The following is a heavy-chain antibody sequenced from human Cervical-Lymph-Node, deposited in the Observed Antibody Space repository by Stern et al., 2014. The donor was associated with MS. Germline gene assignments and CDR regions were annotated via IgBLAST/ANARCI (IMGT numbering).Heavy chain of an antibody. Sequence: QVQLVQSGAEVKKPGYSVKVSCKASGGTFSSYTISWVRQAPGQGLEWMGRIIPMLNIANYAQKFHGRVTITADKSTSTAYMELSSLRSEDTAVYYCARRDGYSPFDYWGQGTLVTVSS. CDR3: ARRDGYSPFDY. V-gene: IGHV1-69*09. J-gene: IGHJ4*02. D-gene: IGHD5-24*01. CDR2: IIPMLNIA. CDR1: GGTFSSYT.